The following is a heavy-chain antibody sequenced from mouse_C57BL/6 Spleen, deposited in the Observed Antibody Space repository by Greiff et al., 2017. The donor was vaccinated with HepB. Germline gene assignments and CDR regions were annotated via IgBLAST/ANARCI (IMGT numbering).Heavy chain of an antibody. CDR3: ARVGLRRGDYYAMDY. V-gene: IGHV1-64*01. CDR1: GYTFTSYW. J-gene: IGHJ4*01. D-gene: IGHD2-2*01. CDR2: IHPNSGST. Sequence: QVQLQQPGAELVKPGASVKLSCKASGYTFTSYWMHWVKQRPGQGLEWIGMIHPNSGSTNYNEKFKSKATLTVVKSSSTAYMQLSSLTSEDSAVYDCARVGLRRGDYYAMDYWGQGTSVTVSS.